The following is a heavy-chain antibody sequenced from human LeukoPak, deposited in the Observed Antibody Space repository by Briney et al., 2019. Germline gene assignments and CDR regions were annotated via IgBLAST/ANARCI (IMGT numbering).Heavy chain of an antibody. V-gene: IGHV4-34*01. J-gene: IGHJ4*02. CDR3: ARSGIEDIVLMVYAHFDY. D-gene: IGHD2-8*01. CDR1: GGSFSGYY. CDR2: INHSGST. Sequence: KPSETLSLTCAVYGGSFSGYYWSWIRQPPGKGLEWIGEINHSGSTNYNPSLKSRVTISVDTSKNQFSLKLSSVTAADTAVYYCARSGIEDIVLMVYAHFDYWGQGTQVTVSS.